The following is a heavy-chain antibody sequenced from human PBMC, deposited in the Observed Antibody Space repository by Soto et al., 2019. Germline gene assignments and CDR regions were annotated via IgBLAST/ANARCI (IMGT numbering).Heavy chain of an antibody. V-gene: IGHV1-8*02. CDR2: MNPGSGDT. CDR3: ARMESFGSLNWFDP. J-gene: IGHJ5*02. Sequence: QVQLVQSGAEVKKPGASVKVSCKASGYTFTNNDVSWVRQATGQGLEWMGWMNPGSGDTGYAQKFQGSGNMARDISLATAYMELNSLTSEDTAIYYCARMESFGSLNWFDPWGQGTLVTVSS. D-gene: IGHD5-18*01. CDR1: GYTFTNND.